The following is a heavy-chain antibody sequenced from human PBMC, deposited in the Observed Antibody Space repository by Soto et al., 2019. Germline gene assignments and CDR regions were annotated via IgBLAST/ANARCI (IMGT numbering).Heavy chain of an antibody. D-gene: IGHD5-12*01. CDR3: ATTSLRGYSGYDFFDY. Sequence: ASVQVSCKVSGYTLTELSMHWVRQAPGKGLEWKGGFDPEDGETIYAQKFQGRVTMTEDTSTYTAYMELSSLRSEDTAVYYCATTSLRGYSGYDFFDYWGQGTLVTVSS. CDR2: FDPEDGET. CDR1: GYTLTELS. J-gene: IGHJ4*02. V-gene: IGHV1-24*01.